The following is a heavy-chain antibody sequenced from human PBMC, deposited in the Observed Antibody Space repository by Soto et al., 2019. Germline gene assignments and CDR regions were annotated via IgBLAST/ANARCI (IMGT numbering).Heavy chain of an antibody. CDR3: ARGGRYYDILTGSRGHYYYGMDV. J-gene: IGHJ6*02. CDR2: INHSGST. Sequence: SETLSLTCAVYGGSFSGYYWSWIRQPPGKGLEWIGEINHSGSTNYNPSLKSRVTISVDTSKNQFSLKLSSVTAADTAVYYCARGGRYYDILTGSRGHYYYGMDVWGQGTTVTVSS. V-gene: IGHV4-34*01. D-gene: IGHD3-9*01. CDR1: GGSFSGYY.